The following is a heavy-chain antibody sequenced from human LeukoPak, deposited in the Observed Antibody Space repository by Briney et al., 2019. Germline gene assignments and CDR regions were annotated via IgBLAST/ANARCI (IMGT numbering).Heavy chain of an antibody. J-gene: IGHJ3*02. CDR1: GGSISSYY. CDR3: ARDGVTDAFDI. D-gene: IGHD3-16*01. CDR2: IYYSGST. Sequence: PSETLSLTCTVSGGSISSYYWNWIRQPPGKGLEWIGYIYYSGSTNYNPSPKSRVTISVDTSKNQFSLKLSSVTAADTAVYYCARDGVTDAFDIWGQGTMVTVSS. V-gene: IGHV4-59*01.